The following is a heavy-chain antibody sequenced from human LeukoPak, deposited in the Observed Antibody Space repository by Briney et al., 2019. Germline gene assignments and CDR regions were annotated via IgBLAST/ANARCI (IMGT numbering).Heavy chain of an antibody. V-gene: IGHV4-39*07. CDR2: IYYSGST. CDR1: GGSISSSSYY. J-gene: IGHJ4*02. Sequence: SETLSLTCTVSGGSISSSSYYWGWIRQPPGKGLEWIGSIYYSGSTYYNPSLKSRVTISVDTSKNQFSLKLSSVTAADTAVYYCARDIKGDYWGQGTLVTVSS. CDR3: ARDIKGDY.